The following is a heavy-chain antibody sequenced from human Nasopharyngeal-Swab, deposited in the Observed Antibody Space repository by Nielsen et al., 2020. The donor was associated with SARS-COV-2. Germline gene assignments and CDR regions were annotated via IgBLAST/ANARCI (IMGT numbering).Heavy chain of an antibody. V-gene: IGHV3-43*01. CDR3: AKGVHYMSYFHTPPSDH. CDR2: ISWDGVNT. D-gene: IGHD3-10*01. CDR1: GFTFDDYG. Sequence: GESLKISCVASGFTFDDYGLHWVRQVPGKGLEWVSLISWDGVNTYYADSVKGRFTISRDNSRNSLFLQMNSLKTEDTALYYCAKGVHYMSYFHTPPSDHWGQGTPVPSPQ. J-gene: IGHJ4*02.